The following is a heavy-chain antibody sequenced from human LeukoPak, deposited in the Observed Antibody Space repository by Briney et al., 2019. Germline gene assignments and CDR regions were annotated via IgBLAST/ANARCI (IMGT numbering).Heavy chain of an antibody. CDR2: IYTSGST. D-gene: IGHD6-6*01. Sequence: SETLSLTCTVSGGSISSYYWSWIRQPPGKGLEWIGYIYTSGSTNYNPSLKSRVTISVDTSKNQFSLKLSSVTAADTAVYYCARHEYSSSPYYYYYMDVWGKGTTVTVSS. CDR1: GGSISSYY. CDR3: ARHEYSSSPYYYYYMDV. V-gene: IGHV4-4*09. J-gene: IGHJ6*03.